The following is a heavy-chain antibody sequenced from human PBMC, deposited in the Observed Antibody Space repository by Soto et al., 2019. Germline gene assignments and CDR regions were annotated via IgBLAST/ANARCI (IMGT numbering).Heavy chain of an antibody. CDR3: PREPTTAGTVNWFDP. CDR1: GGSISSDY. Sequence: VQLQESGPGLVKPSETLSLICTVSGGSISSDYLSWIRQPAGKGLEWIGRVYTSGYSNSNHSLKCLVTMSVDTSKKQFSLNLSSVTAADTAVYYCPREPTTAGTVNWFDPWGQGTLVTVSS. V-gene: IGHV4-4*07. CDR2: VYTSGYS. J-gene: IGHJ5*02. D-gene: IGHD6-13*01.